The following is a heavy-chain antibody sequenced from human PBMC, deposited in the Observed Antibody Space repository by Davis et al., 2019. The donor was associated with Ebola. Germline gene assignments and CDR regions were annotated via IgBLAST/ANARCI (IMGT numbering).Heavy chain of an antibody. CDR3: ARHARGISADCFDP. J-gene: IGHJ5*02. CDR1: GGSINNYF. Sequence: SETLSLTCTVSGGSINNYFWSWIRQPPGKGLEWIGNIQYLGNTKYNPSLNSRVTISVDTSKNQFSLKLRSVTAADTAVYYCARHARGISADCFDPWGQGTLVTVSS. CDR2: IQYLGNT. V-gene: IGHV4-59*08. D-gene: IGHD3-16*01.